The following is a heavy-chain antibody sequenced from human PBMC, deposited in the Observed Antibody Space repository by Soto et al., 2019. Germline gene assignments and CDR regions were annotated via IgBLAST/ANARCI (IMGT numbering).Heavy chain of an antibody. D-gene: IGHD3-16*01. CDR2: IYHSGST. J-gene: IGHJ4*02. Sequence: QVQLQESGPGLVKPSGTLSLTCAVSGGSVTNDNWWSWVRQPPGKGLEWIGEIYHSGSTNYNPSLKSRVTISIYHSNNQFSLKLTSVPAADSAVYYCAAGGGGGNYWGQGTLVTVSS. CDR1: GGSVTNDNW. V-gene: IGHV4-4*02. CDR3: AAGGGGGNY.